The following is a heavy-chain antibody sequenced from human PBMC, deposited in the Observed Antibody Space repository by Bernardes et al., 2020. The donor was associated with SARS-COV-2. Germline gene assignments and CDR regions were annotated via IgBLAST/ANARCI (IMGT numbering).Heavy chain of an antibody. J-gene: IGHJ6*02. Sequence: GGVLRPSCSASGFPLSSQAMSWVRQAPGKGLEWVSTICGSGDATYYADSVKGRFTISRDNSKNTLYLQMNSLRAEDTAVYYCAKDYSVIGQAVYYYGMDVWGQGTTVTVSS. V-gene: IGHV3-23*01. D-gene: IGHD4-4*01. CDR1: GFPLSSQA. CDR3: AKDYSVIGQAVYYYGMDV. CDR2: ICGSGDAT.